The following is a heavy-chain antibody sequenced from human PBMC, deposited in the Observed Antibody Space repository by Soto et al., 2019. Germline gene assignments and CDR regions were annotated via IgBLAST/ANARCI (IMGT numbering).Heavy chain of an antibody. CDR1: GYTFTGYY. CDR3: ASRPWGSGWYEAGPYYFDY. D-gene: IGHD6-19*01. CDR2: INPNSGGT. V-gene: IGHV1-2*02. Sequence: VASVKVSCKASGYTFTGYYMHWVRQAPGQGLEWMGWINPNSGGTNYAQKFQGRVTMTRDTSISTAYMELSRLRSDDTAVYYCASRPWGSGWYEAGPYYFDYWGQGTLVTVSS. J-gene: IGHJ4*02.